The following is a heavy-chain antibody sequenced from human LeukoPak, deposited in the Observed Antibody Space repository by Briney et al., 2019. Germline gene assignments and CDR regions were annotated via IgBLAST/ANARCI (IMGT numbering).Heavy chain of an antibody. D-gene: IGHD4-4*01. CDR2: ISYDGSNK. J-gene: IGHJ4*02. CDR1: GFTFSSYG. V-gene: IGHV3-30*18. Sequence: PGGSLRLSCAASGFTFSSYGMHWVRQAPGKGLEWVAVISYDGSNKYYADSVKGRFTISRDNSKNTLYLQMNSLRAEDTAVYYCAKDLTVTTLADYYFDYWGQGTLVTVSS. CDR3: AKDLTVTTLADYYFDY.